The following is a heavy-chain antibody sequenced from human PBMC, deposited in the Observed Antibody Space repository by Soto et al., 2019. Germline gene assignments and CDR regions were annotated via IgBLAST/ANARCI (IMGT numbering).Heavy chain of an antibody. D-gene: IGHD2-15*01. Sequence: SEALALSCAVHGASFSGYYWSWVRQSPGKGLEWIGEITHSGTTNYSPSLKSRVTISVDTSKNHFFLSLRSVTAADTGVYYFARVSCSGGSCYLTSRYNYYVMDVWGQGTTVPVSS. CDR2: ITHSGTT. CDR3: ARVSCSGGSCYLTSRYNYYVMDV. J-gene: IGHJ6*02. CDR1: GASFSGYY. V-gene: IGHV4-34*01.